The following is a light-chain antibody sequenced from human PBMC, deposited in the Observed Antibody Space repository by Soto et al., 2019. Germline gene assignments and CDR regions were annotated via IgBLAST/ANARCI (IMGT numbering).Light chain of an antibody. CDR1: SGDVGTYDL. Sequence: QSALTQPASVSGSPGQSITISCTGTSGDVGTYDLVSWYQHHPGAAPKLMVYEATRRPSGISNRFSGSKSGNTASLTISGLQAVDEAAYYCCSFAGSNSWVFGGGTKLTVL. J-gene: IGLJ3*02. V-gene: IGLV2-23*01. CDR3: CSFAGSNSWV. CDR2: EAT.